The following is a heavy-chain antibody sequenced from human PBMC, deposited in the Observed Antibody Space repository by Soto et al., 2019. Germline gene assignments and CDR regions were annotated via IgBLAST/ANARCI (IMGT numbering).Heavy chain of an antibody. V-gene: IGHV3-33*01. Sequence: VQLVESGGGVVQPGRSLRLSCAASGFTFSSYGMHWVRQAPGKGLEWVAVIWYDGSNKYYADSVKGRFTISRDNSKNTLYLQMNSLRAEDTAVYYCARDYSSSSSYFDYWGQGTLVTVSS. CDR3: ARDYSSSSSYFDY. CDR1: GFTFSSYG. D-gene: IGHD6-6*01. CDR2: IWYDGSNK. J-gene: IGHJ4*02.